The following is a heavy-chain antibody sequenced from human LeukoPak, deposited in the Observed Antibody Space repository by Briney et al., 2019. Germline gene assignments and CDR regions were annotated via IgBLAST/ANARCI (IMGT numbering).Heavy chain of an antibody. Sequence: PGRSLRLSCAASGFTFSSYAMHWVRQAPGKGLEWVAVISYDGSNKYYADSVKGRFTISRDNSKNTLYLQMNSLRAEDTAVYYCARVVGGLELWGQGTLVTVSS. D-gene: IGHD1-1*01. J-gene: IGHJ4*02. CDR2: ISYDGSNK. V-gene: IGHV3-30-3*01. CDR3: ARVVGGLEL. CDR1: GFTFSSYA.